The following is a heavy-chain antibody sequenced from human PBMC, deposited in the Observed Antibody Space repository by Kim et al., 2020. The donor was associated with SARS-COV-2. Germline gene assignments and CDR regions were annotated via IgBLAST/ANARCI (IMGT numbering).Heavy chain of an antibody. CDR3: ARSSLYYYYYYMDV. D-gene: IGHD2-2*01. V-gene: IGHV3-11*04. Sequence: ADAVMGRLAIARDHAKSSLYLQMNSLRAEDTAVYYCARSSLYYYYYYMDVWGKGTTVTVSS. J-gene: IGHJ6*03.